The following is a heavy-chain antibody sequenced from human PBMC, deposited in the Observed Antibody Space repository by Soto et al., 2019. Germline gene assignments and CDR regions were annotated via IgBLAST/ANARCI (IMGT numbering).Heavy chain of an antibody. CDR1: GGTFSTYS. CDR3: TIGFWSGEVFDI. CDR2: IIPMLDVR. D-gene: IGHD3-3*01. Sequence: QVQLVQSGAEVKKPGSSVKVSCKDSGGTFSTYSMFWVRQAPGQGLEWMGRIIPMLDVRNYAKRCQDRFTITADKSTATVHMELSSLRSEDTALYYCTIGFWSGEVFDILGQGTMFTVSS. V-gene: IGHV1-69*02. J-gene: IGHJ3*02.